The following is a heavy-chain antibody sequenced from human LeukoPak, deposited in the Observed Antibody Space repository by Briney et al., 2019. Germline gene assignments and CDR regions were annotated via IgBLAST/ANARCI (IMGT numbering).Heavy chain of an antibody. J-gene: IGHJ6*02. CDR1: GFTFGNYD. Sequence: PGGSLSLSFAASGFTFGNYDRSWVRQAPGKGLEWVSGISGSGGSTYYADSVKGRFTISRDISKNTLYLKMNSLRAEDTAVYYCAKDLAVIFERDYHYYGMDVWGQGTTVTAS. D-gene: IGHD2/OR15-2a*01. V-gene: IGHV3-23*01. CDR3: AKDLAVIFERDYHYYGMDV. CDR2: ISGSGGST.